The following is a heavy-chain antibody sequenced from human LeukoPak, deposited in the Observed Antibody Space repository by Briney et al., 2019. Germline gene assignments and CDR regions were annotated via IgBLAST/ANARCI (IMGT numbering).Heavy chain of an antibody. CDR3: ARDPRTVRI. Sequence: GGSLRLSCAASGFTFTDSYMTWVRQAPGKGLEWLSYISGSGDDTNYADSVRGRFTISRDNAKNSLYLQMNSLRVEDTTVYYCARDPRTVRIWGQGTLVTVSS. CDR1: GFTFTDSY. D-gene: IGHD1-1*01. J-gene: IGHJ4*02. CDR2: ISGSGDDT. V-gene: IGHV3-11*06.